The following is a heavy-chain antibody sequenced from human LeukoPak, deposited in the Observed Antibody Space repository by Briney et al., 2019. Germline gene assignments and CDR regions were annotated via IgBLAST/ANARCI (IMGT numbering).Heavy chain of an antibody. CDR2: ISSNGVNT. V-gene: IGHV3-23*01. J-gene: IGHJ4*02. Sequence: GGSLRLSCVASGFTFSNFAMTWVRQGPVKGLEWVSGISSNGVNTYYADSVKGRFTISRDNSKNTVYLQINSLRAEDTARYYCAKDAVVPVSMGISDSWGQGTLVSVSS. D-gene: IGHD2-2*01. CDR1: GFTFSNFA. CDR3: AKDAVVPVSMGISDS.